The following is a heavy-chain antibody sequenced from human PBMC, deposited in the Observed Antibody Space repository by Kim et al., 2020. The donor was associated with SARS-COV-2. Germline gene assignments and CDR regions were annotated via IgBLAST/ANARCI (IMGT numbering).Heavy chain of an antibody. J-gene: IGHJ4*02. D-gene: IGHD6-13*01. V-gene: IGHV4-59*09. Sequence: PTLKSRFTITVDAAKNQYSLKLSSVTAADTAVYYCARGREGYTSSWYLDYWGQGTLVTVSS. CDR3: ARGREGYTSSWYLDY.